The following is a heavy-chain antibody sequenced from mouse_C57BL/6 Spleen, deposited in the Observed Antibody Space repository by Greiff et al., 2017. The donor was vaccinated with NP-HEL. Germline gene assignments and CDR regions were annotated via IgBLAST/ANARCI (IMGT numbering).Heavy chain of an antibody. Sequence: VQLQQSGAELVKPGPSVKMSCKASGYTFTSYWITWVKQRPGQGLEWIGDIYPGSGSTNYNETFKSKATLTVYTSSSTAYMQLSSLTSEDSAVYYCARGGFYYGGSGDFDYWGQGTTLTVSS. D-gene: IGHD1-1*01. CDR1: GYTFTSYW. J-gene: IGHJ2*01. CDR3: ARGGFYYGGSGDFDY. V-gene: IGHV1-55*01. CDR2: IYPGSGST.